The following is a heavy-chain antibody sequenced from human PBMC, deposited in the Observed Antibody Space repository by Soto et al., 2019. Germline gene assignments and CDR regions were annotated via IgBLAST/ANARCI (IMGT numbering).Heavy chain of an antibody. D-gene: IGHD1-26*01. CDR3: ARDLGSGSYNYYYGMDV. CDR2: IWYDGSNK. V-gene: IGHV3-33*01. J-gene: IGHJ6*02. Sequence: GSLRLSCAASGFTFSSYGMHWVRQAPGKGLEWVAVIWYDGSNKYYADSVKGRFTISRDNSKNTLYLQMNSLRAEDTAVYYCARDLGSGSYNYYYGMDVWGQGTTVTVSS. CDR1: GFTFSSYG.